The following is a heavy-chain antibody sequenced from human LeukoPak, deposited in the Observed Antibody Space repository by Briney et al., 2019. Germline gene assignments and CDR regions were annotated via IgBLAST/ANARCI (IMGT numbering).Heavy chain of an antibody. J-gene: IGHJ4*02. CDR1: GASFSSSRYY. V-gene: IGHV4-39*07. CDR2: VYDSGST. D-gene: IGHD6-6*01. Sequence: PSETLSLTCTVSGASFSSSRYYWGWIRQPPGKGLEWIGSVYDSGSTYYNSSLKSRVTISLDTSKNQFSLKLTSVTAADTAVYYCAKTGSTIAARPPDYWGQGTLVTVSS. CDR3: AKTGSTIAARPPDY.